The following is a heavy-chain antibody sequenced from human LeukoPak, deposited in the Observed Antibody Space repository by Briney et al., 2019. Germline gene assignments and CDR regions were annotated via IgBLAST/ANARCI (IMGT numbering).Heavy chain of an antibody. Sequence: GGSLRLSCAASGFSFSAHFTDWVRQAPGRGLEWVGRIRNKANSYTTEYAASVKGRFSISRDDSKNSLYLQMNSLKIEDTAVYYCASGSYSFDYWGQGTLVTVSS. CDR2: IRNKANSYTT. CDR1: GFSFSAHF. V-gene: IGHV3-72*01. CDR3: ASGSYSFDY. J-gene: IGHJ4*02. D-gene: IGHD3-10*01.